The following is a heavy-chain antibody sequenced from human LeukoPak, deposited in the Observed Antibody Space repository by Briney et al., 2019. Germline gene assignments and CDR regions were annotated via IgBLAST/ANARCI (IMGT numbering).Heavy chain of an antibody. CDR2: IYSGGST. D-gene: IGHD1-1*01. CDR1: GFTVSSHY. Sequence: GGSLRLSCAASGFTVSSHYMSWVRQAPGKGLEWVSLIYSGGSTYYTDSVKGRFTISRDNSKNTLYLQMSSLRAEDTAVYYCVRGPWNYWGQGALVTVSS. V-gene: IGHV3-53*01. J-gene: IGHJ4*02. CDR3: VRGPWNY.